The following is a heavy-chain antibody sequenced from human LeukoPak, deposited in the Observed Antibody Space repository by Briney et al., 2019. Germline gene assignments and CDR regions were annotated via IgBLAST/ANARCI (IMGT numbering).Heavy chain of an antibody. D-gene: IGHD7-27*01. CDR3: ARRYWGLRMGGGYFFDY. CDR2: ISPGDSHT. J-gene: IGHJ4*02. V-gene: IGHV5-51*01. CDR1: GYSFTSYW. Sequence: PGESLKISCKGSGYSFTSYWIAWVRQMPGKGLEWMGIISPGDSHTRYSPSFQGQVTISADKSISTAYLHWGRLKASDTAMYFCARRYWGLRMGGGYFFDYWGQGTLVTVSS.